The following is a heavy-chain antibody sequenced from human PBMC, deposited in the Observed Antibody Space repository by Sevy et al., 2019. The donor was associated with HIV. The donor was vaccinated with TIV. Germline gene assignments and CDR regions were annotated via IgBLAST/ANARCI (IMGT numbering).Heavy chain of an antibody. CDR2: IYYSGST. CDR1: GGSISAYY. D-gene: IGHD6-25*01. Sequence: SETLSLTCTIFGGSISAYYWSWFRQPPGRGLEYIGYIYYSGSTNYNPSLKSRVTLSVDTSKNQFSLRLTSVTTADTAKYYCARAPPVRSGDDSLNWFDPWGQGALVTVSS. J-gene: IGHJ5*02. V-gene: IGHV4-59*01. CDR3: ARAPPVRSGDDSLNWFDP.